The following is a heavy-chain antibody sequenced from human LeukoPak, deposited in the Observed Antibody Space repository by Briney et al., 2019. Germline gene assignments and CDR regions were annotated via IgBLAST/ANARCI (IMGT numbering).Heavy chain of an antibody. V-gene: IGHV4-59*08. Sequence: PSETLSLTCTVSGGSISSYYWSWIRQPPGKGLEWIGYIYYSGSTNYNPSLKSRVTISVDTSKNQFSLKLSSVTAADTAVYYCGGSAAGGGGQIIWFPPGGQGPLVPLSS. CDR1: GGSISSYY. J-gene: IGHJ5*02. D-gene: IGHD3-16*01. CDR2: IYYSGST. CDR3: GGSAAGGGGQIIWFPP.